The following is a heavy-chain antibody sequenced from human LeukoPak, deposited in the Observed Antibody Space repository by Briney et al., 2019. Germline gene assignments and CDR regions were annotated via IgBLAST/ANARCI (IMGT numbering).Heavy chain of an antibody. CDR1: GFIFSSYS. D-gene: IGHD2-15*01. V-gene: IGHV3-21*01. CDR3: PTVNWGYCTGGSCLTLYYFDY. Sequence: PGGSLRLSCAASGFIFSSYSMNWVRQAPGKGLEWVSSISSSSSYIYYADSVKGRFTISRDNAKNSLYLQMNSLRAEDTAVYYCPTVNWGYCTGGSCLTLYYFDYWGQGTLVTVSS. J-gene: IGHJ4*02. CDR2: ISSSSSYI.